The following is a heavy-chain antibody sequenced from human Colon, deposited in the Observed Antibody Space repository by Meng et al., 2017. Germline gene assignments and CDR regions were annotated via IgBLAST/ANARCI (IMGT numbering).Heavy chain of an antibody. CDR2: INIRGSA. V-gene: IGHV4-34*02. CDR1: GGAFRDYY. J-gene: IGHJ4*02. Sequence: QVQLQQWGAGLLKPSETLSLTCAVYGGAFRDYYWSWFRQTPRKGLEWIGDINIRGSANSNPSLKSRVTMSVDTIKKQFSLTLNSVTAADTAVYYCARGWLLSPPFYFDFWGQGILVTVSS. D-gene: IGHD4-23*01. CDR3: ARGWLLSPPFYFDF.